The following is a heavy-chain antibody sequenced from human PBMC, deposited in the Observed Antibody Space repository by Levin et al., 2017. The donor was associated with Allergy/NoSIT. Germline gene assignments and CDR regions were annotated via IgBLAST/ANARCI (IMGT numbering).Heavy chain of an antibody. CDR3: ARDTGGFAFDL. J-gene: IGHJ3*01. CDR2: ITHTGRT. D-gene: IGHD1-1*01. V-gene: IGHV4-59*12. Sequence: GSLRLSCTVSGGSISIFYWSWIRQPPGKGLEYLGYITHTGRTNYNPSLKSRLTMSVDTSNNQLSLKLASLTAADTAIYFCARDTGGFAFDLWGQGTLVSVSP. CDR1: GGSISIFY.